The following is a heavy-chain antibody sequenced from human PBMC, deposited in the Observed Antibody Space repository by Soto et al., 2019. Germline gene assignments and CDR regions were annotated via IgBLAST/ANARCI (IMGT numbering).Heavy chain of an antibody. CDR2: IYHGGST. V-gene: IGHV4-4*02. Sequence: PSETLSLTCAVSGGSISSANWWTWVRQPPGKGLEWIGEIYHGGSTSYNPSLKGRVTLSLDKFKSHFSLNLTSVTAADTAVYYCARLSFSYGVDVWGQGTTVTVSS. J-gene: IGHJ6*02. CDR1: GGSISSANW. CDR3: ARLSFSYGVDV.